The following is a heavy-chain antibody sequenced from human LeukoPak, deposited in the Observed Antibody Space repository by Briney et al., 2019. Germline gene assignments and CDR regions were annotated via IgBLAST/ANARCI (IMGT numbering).Heavy chain of an antibody. J-gene: IGHJ3*02. CDR2: ISYDGSNK. V-gene: IGHV3-30*03. D-gene: IGHD3-22*01. CDR1: GFTFSSYG. Sequence: GGSLRLSCAASGFTFSSYGMHWVRQAPGKGLEWVAVISYDGSNKYYAESVKGRFTISRDNSKNTLYLQMNSLRAEDTAVYYCAREQHDSSANDAFDIWGQGTMVTVSS. CDR3: AREQHDSSANDAFDI.